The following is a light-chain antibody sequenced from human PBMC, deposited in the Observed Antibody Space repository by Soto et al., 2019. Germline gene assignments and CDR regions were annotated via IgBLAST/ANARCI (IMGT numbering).Light chain of an antibody. Sequence: DIHLTQSPSLLSASVGDRVTITCRASQGISQYVAWYQQKPGEAPKVLIFDASSLESGVPSRFSGSGSATEFTLTISSLQPDDFATYYCQQYSTSPWTFGQGTKVDIK. CDR2: DAS. J-gene: IGKJ1*01. CDR3: QQYSTSPWT. V-gene: IGKV1-5*01. CDR1: QGISQY.